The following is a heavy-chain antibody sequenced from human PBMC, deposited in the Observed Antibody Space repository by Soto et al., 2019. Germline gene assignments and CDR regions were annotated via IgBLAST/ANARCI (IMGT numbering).Heavy chain of an antibody. V-gene: IGHV3-23*01. CDR1: GFTFSSYS. CDR2: ISGSGGST. J-gene: IGHJ4*02. Sequence: PGGSLRLSCAASGFTFSSYSMNWVRQAPGKGLEWVSYISGSGGSTYYADSVKGRFTISRDNSKNTLYLQMNSLRAEDTAVYYCAKDGLGAYSYGSYYFDYWGQGTLVTVSS. CDR3: AKDGLGAYSYGSYYFDY. D-gene: IGHD5-18*01.